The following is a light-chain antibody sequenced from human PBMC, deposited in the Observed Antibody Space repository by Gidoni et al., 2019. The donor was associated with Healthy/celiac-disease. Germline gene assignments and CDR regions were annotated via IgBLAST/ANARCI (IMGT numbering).Light chain of an antibody. CDR1: QSVSSY. J-gene: IGKJ5*01. V-gene: IGKV3-11*01. CDR2: DAS. CDR3: QQRSNWPLT. Sequence: IVLPHSPATLSLSPGERATRSCRASQSVSSYLAWYQQKPGQAPRLLIYDASNRATGIPARFSGSGSGTDFTLTISSLEPEDFAVYYCQQRSNWPLTFGQGTRLEIK.